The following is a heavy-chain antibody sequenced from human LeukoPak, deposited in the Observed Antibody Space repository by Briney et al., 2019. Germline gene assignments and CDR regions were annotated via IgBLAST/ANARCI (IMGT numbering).Heavy chain of an antibody. Sequence: GGSLRLSCAASGFTFRTYGMHWVRQAPGKGLEWVAVISYDGNDKYYADSVKGRFTISRDNSKNTPYLEMNSLRPEDTAIYYCAKDWGNWGYGYYFDHWGQGTLVTVSS. CDR3: AKDWGNWGYGYYFDH. V-gene: IGHV3-30*18. J-gene: IGHJ4*02. CDR2: ISYDGNDK. CDR1: GFTFRTYG. D-gene: IGHD7-27*01.